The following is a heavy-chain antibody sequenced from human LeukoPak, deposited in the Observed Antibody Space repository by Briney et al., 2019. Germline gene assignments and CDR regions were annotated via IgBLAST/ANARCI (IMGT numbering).Heavy chain of an antibody. D-gene: IGHD6-13*01. CDR1: GFTFSSYG. CDR3: AKEEAAAPG. CDR2: ISGSGGST. Sequence: GGTLRLSCAASGFTFSSYGMSWVRQAPGRGLEWVSAISGSGGSTYYADSVKGRSTISRDNSKNTLYLQMNSLRAEDTAVYYCAKEEAAAPGWGQGTLVTVSS. V-gene: IGHV3-23*01. J-gene: IGHJ4*02.